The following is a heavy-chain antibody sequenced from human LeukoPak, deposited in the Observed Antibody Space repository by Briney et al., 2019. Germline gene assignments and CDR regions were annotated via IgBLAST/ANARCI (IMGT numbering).Heavy chain of an antibody. V-gene: IGHV4-34*01. CDR1: GGSFSGYY. Sequence: SETLSLTCAVYGGSFSGYYWSWIRQPPGKGLEWIGEINHSGSTDYNPSLKSRVTISVDTSKNQFSLKLSSVTAADTAVYYCARANSGYDLVAFDIWGQGTMVTVSS. J-gene: IGHJ3*02. CDR2: INHSGST. D-gene: IGHD5-12*01. CDR3: ARANSGYDLVAFDI.